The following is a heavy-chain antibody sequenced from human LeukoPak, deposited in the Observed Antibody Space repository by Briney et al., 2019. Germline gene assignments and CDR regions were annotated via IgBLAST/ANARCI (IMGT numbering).Heavy chain of an antibody. V-gene: IGHV3-66*01. CDR1: GFSVSNSY. CDR3: ARGGIPITIFGVAPYFDY. D-gene: IGHD3-3*01. J-gene: IGHJ4*02. Sequence: PGGSLRLSCAASGFSVSNSYMSWVRQAPGKGLEWVSVTYSAGTTYYPDSVKDRFTVSRDDSKNTLYLQMNSLRAEDTAVYYCARGGIPITIFGVAPYFDYWGQGTLVTVSS. CDR2: TYSAGTT.